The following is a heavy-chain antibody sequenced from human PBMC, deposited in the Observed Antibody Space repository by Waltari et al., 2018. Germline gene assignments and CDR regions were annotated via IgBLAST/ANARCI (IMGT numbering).Heavy chain of an antibody. D-gene: IGHD1-26*01. V-gene: IGHV1-8*01. CDR3: AAEKWERQRGYYYYGMDL. CDR1: GTTFTSCD. J-gene: IGHJ6*02. CDR2: MKPISGNT. Sequence: QVQLVQSGAEVKKPGASVKVSCKASGTTFTSCDIHWGRQASGQGLEWMGWMKPISGNTNYAQKFKGRVTLTMNISTSTAYMEVTSLTSEDTAVYYCAAEKWERQRGYYYYGMDLWGQGTTVIVSS.